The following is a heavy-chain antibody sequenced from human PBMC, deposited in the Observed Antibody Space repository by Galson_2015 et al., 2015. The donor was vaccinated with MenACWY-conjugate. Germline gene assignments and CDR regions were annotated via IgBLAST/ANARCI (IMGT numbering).Heavy chain of an antibody. CDR3: ARSGVGFGERWLDP. D-gene: IGHD3-16*01. CDR2: ICSGTRT. J-gene: IGHJ5*02. Sequence: SLRLSCAASGFTVSTNCMSWVRQAPGKGLEWVSIICSGTRTFYADSVKGRFTISGDNSQNTVHLQMNSLRAEDTAVYYCARSGVGFGERWLDPWGQGTLVTVSS. CDR1: GFTVSTNC. V-gene: IGHV3-53*01.